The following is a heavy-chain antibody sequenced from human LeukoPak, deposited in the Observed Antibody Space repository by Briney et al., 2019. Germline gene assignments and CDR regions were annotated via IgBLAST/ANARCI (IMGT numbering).Heavy chain of an antibody. CDR1: GYTFTSYY. V-gene: IGHV1-69*13. CDR3: ARSSTSYFVYGFYYYGMDV. D-gene: IGHD2-2*01. Sequence: SVKVSCKASGYTFTSYYMHWVRQAPGQGLEWMGGIIPIFGTANYAQKFQGRVTITADESTSTAYMELSSLRSEDTAVYYCARSSTSYFVYGFYYYGMDVWGQGTTVTVSS. J-gene: IGHJ6*02. CDR2: IIPIFGTA.